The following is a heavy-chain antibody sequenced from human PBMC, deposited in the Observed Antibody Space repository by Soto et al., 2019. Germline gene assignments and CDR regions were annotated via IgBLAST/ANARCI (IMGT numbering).Heavy chain of an antibody. CDR1: GDSVSSNSDA. CDR3: ARSSGNAFDY. Sequence: PSQTLSLTCAISGDSVSSNSDAWNWIRQSPSRGLEWLGRTYYRSKWYNDYAPSVKSRITINPDTSKNQFSLQLNSVAPEDTAVYYCARSSGNAFDYWGQGALVTVSS. D-gene: IGHD6-13*01. V-gene: IGHV6-1*01. J-gene: IGHJ4*02. CDR2: TYYRSKWYN.